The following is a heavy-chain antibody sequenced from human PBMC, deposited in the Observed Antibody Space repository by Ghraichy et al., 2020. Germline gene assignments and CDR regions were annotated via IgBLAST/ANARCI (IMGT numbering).Heavy chain of an antibody. D-gene: IGHD3-10*01. J-gene: IGHJ6*02. CDR3: ATDGVRGRSPFSIYYGMDV. CDR1: GYRFTTYA. V-gene: IGHV1-3*01. CDR2: INVDTGYT. Sequence: ASVKVSCKASGYRFTTYAMHWVRQAPGQSLEWMGWINVDTGYTKYSQKFQGRVIISSDTSANTAYMKLSSVRSEDTAVYYFATDGVRGRSPFSIYYGMDVWGQGTTVTVSS.